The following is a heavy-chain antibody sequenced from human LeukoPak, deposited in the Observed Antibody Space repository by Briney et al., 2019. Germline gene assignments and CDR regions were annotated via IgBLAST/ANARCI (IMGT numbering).Heavy chain of an antibody. J-gene: IGHJ4*02. Sequence: SETLSLTCAVYGGSFSGYYWSWIRQPPGKGLEWIGYIYYSGSTNYNPSLKSRVTISVDTSKNQFSLKLSSVTAADTAVYYCARHSYDYSNYFDYWGQGTLVTVSS. CDR3: ARHSYDYSNYFDY. D-gene: IGHD4-11*01. CDR2: IYYSGST. CDR1: GGSFSGYY. V-gene: IGHV4-59*08.